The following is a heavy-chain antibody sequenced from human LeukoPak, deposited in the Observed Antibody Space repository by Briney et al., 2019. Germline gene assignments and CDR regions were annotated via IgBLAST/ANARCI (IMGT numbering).Heavy chain of an antibody. Sequence: GGSLRLSCAASGFTFSSYEMNWVRQAPGKGLEWVSYISSSGSTIYYADSVKGRFTISRDNAKNSLYLQMNSLRAEDTAVYYCARGEAAAVEFDYWGQGTLVTVSS. CDR3: ARGEAAAVEFDY. CDR1: GFTFSSYE. V-gene: IGHV3-48*03. CDR2: ISSSGSTI. J-gene: IGHJ4*02. D-gene: IGHD6-13*01.